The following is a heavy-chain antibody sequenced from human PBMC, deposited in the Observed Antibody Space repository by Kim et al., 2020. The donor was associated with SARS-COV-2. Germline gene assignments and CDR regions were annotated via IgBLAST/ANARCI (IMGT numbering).Heavy chain of an antibody. V-gene: IGHV3-21*01. CDR2: ISSSSSYI. Sequence: GGSLRLSCAASGFTFSSYSMNWVRQAPGKGLEWVSSISSSSSYIYYADSVKGRFTISRDNAKNSLYLQMNSLRAEDTAVYYCARDRGGYYDSSGYYSFDYWGQGTLVTVSS. CDR1: GFTFSSYS. D-gene: IGHD3-22*01. CDR3: ARDRGGYYDSSGYYSFDY. J-gene: IGHJ4*02.